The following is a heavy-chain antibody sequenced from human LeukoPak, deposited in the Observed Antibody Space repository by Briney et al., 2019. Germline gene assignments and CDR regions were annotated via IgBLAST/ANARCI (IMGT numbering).Heavy chain of an antibody. CDR3: AREGVGATPDY. CDR1: GYTFTGYY. CDR2: INPNSGGT. V-gene: IGHV1-2*02. J-gene: IGHJ4*02. Sequence: ASVKVSCKASGYTFTGYYMHWVRQAPGQGLEWMGWINPNSGGTNYGQKLQGRVTMTKDTSTSTAYMELRSLRSDDTAVYYCAREGVGATPDYWGQGTLVTVSS. D-gene: IGHD1-26*01.